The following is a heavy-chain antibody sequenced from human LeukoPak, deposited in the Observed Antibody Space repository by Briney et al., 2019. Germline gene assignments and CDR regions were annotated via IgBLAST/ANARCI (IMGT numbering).Heavy chain of an antibody. V-gene: IGHV3-30-3*01. CDR2: ISDDGSNK. CDR3: ATRPSCAFDL. J-gene: IGHJ3*01. CDR1: GFTFSNYD. Sequence: PGGPLRLFCAASGFTFSNYDVHWVRQAPGKGLEWVALISDDGSNKYYTNSVKGRFTISRDNSKNTLYLQMNSLRAEDTAVYYCATRPSCAFDLWGQGTMVIVS.